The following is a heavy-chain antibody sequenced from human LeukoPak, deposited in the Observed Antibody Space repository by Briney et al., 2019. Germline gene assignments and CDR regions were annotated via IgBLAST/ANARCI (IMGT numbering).Heavy chain of an antibody. J-gene: IGHJ4*02. Sequence: PGGSLRLSCAASGFTFSSYSMNWVRQAPGKGLEWVSSINILSNYIYYADSVKGRFTISRDNAKNSLYPQMNSLRAEDTAVYYCARDSHSSSWYSEFDYWGQGTLVTVSS. CDR2: INILSNYI. V-gene: IGHV3-21*01. D-gene: IGHD6-13*01. CDR3: ARDSHSSSWYSEFDY. CDR1: GFTFSSYS.